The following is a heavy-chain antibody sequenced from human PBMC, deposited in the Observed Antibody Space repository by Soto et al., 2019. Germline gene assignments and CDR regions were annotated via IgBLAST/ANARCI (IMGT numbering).Heavy chain of an antibody. CDR1: GYTFTRYD. V-gene: IGHV1-8*01. CDR2: MNPNSGNT. J-gene: IGHJ3*02. D-gene: IGHD3-22*01. Sequence: ASVKVSCKASGYTFTRYDINWVRQATGQGLEWMGWMNPNSGNTGYAQKFQGRVTMTRNNSISTAYMELSSVRSEDTAVYYCARGHGRYTDYYDSSGYYNDAFDIWGQGTMVTVSS. CDR3: ARGHGRYTDYYDSSGYYNDAFDI.